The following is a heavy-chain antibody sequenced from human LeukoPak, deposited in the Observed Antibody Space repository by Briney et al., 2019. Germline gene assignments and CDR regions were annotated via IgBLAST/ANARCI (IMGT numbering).Heavy chain of an antibody. Sequence: SGGSLRLSCAASGFTFSSYNLNWVRQAPGKGLEWVSSMTSTSHVYCADSLKGRFTISRDNAKNSLYLQMNSLRAEDTAVYYCARDLDFWSGYKDYWGQGTLVTVSS. V-gene: IGHV3-21*01. CDR1: GFTFSSYN. J-gene: IGHJ4*02. D-gene: IGHD3-3*01. CDR3: ARDLDFWSGYKDY. CDR2: MTSTSHV.